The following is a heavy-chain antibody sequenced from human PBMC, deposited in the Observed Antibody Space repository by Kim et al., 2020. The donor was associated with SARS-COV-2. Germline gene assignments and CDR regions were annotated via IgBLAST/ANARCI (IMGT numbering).Heavy chain of an antibody. V-gene: IGHV4-34*01. CDR2: INHSGST. Sequence: SETLSLTCAVYGGSFSGFHWSWIRQPPGKGLEWIGEINHSGSTNYNPSLKSRVTISVDTSKSQFSLKLNFVTAADTAGYYCARGRAGVVPSPILGIGPQYDDDAVDVWGRGTTVTVSS. CDR1: GGSFSGFH. D-gene: IGHD2-2*02. CDR3: ARGRAGVVPSPILGIGPQYDDDAVDV. J-gene: IGHJ6*02.